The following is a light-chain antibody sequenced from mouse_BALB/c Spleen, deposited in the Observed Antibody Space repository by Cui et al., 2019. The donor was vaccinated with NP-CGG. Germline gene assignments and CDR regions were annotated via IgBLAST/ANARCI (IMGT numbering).Light chain of an antibody. CDR2: GTN. Sequence: HAVVTQDSTLNTSPGETVTLTCRSSTGAVTTSNYANWVQEKPDHLFTGLIGGTNNRAPGVPARFSGSLIGDKAALTITGAQIEDEATYFCALWYSNHWVFGGGTKLTVL. V-gene: IGLV1*01. CDR3: ALWYSNHWV. CDR1: TGAVTTSNY. J-gene: IGLJ1*01.